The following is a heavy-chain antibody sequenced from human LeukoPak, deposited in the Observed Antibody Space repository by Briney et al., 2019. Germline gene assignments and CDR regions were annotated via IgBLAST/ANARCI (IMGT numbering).Heavy chain of an antibody. CDR1: GFTVSSNY. CDR3: ARGGAYYYDSSGVTQLDY. D-gene: IGHD3-22*01. J-gene: IGHJ4*02. V-gene: IGHV3-66*01. CDR2: IYSGGST. Sequence: GGSLRLSCAASGFTVSSNYMSWVRQAPGKGLEWVSVIYSGGSTYYADSVKGRFTISRDNSKNTLYLQMNSLRAEDTAVYYCARGGAYYYDSSGVTQLDYWGQGTLVTVSS.